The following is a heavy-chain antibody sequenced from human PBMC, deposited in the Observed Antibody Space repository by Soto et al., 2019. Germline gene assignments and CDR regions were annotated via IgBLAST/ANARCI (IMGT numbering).Heavy chain of an antibody. CDR3: AGVYSNWLELLGY. V-gene: IGHV1-8*01. D-gene: IGHD6-13*01. CDR2: MDPNSCNT. CDR1: GYTFTGYD. Sequence: ASVKVSWKASGYTFTGYDLYWARQATGQGLEWRGWMDPNSCNTGYAQKFQGRFTMTRNTSIRTAYLEPSSLRSGDTAVYYCAGVYSNWLELLGYWGQGTLVTVSS. J-gene: IGHJ4*02.